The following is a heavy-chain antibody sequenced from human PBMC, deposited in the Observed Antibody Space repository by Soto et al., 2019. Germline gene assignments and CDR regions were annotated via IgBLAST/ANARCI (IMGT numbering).Heavy chain of an antibody. CDR1: GGSIISKSYS. CDR3: AKLAGYCSGNSCHGDYAMDV. CDR2: FYYSENT. D-gene: IGHD2-2*01. J-gene: IGHJ6*02. Sequence: PSETLSLTCSVSGGSIISKSYSWGWIRQPPGKGLEWIGTFYYSENTYYNPSLKSRVTISVDTSKNQFSLKLSSVTAADTAVYYCAKLAGYCSGNSCHGDYAMDVWGQGTTVTVSS. V-gene: IGHV4-39*01.